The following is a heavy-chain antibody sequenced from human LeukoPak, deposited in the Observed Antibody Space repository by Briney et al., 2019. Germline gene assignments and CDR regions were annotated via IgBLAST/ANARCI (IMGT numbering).Heavy chain of an antibody. CDR3: ARDSAGNDY. J-gene: IGHJ4*02. CDR1: GFTFSTYW. Sequence: GGSLRLSRAASGFTFSTYWMSWVRQAPGKGLEWVANIKQDGSEKYYVDSVKGRFTISRDNAKNSLYLQMNSLRAEDTAMYYCARDSAGNDYWGQGTLVTVSS. D-gene: IGHD6-13*01. CDR2: IKQDGSEK. V-gene: IGHV3-7*01.